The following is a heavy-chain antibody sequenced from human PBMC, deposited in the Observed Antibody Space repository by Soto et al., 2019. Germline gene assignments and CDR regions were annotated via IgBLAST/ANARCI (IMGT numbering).Heavy chain of an antibody. CDR3: AISRQKKQYYDFWSGPFDY. CDR2: INHSGST. J-gene: IGHJ4*02. Sequence: SETLSLTCAVYGGSFSGYYWSWIRQPPGKGLEWIGEINHSGSTNYNPSLKSRVTISVDTSKNKFSLKLSSVTAADTAVYYCAISRQKKQYYDFWSGPFDYWGQGTLVTVSS. D-gene: IGHD3-3*01. V-gene: IGHV4-34*01. CDR1: GGSFSGYY.